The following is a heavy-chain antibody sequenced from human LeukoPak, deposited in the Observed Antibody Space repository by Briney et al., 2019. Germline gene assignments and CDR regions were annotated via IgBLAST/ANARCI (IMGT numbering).Heavy chain of an antibody. CDR2: IYYSGST. CDR3: ARTTEGYCRGRSCYSYYYYMDV. J-gene: IGHJ6*03. V-gene: IGHV4-59*01. Sequence: SETLSLTCTVSGGSISSYYWSWIRQPPGKGLEWIGYIYYSGSTNYNPSLKSRITISVDTSKNQFSLKLRSVTAADTAVYYCARTTEGYCRGRSCYSYYYYMDVWGKGTTVTVSS. D-gene: IGHD2-15*01. CDR1: GGSISSYY.